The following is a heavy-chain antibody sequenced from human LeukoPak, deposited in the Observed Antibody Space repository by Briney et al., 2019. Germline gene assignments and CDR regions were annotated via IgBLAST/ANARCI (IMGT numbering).Heavy chain of an antibody. CDR3: AKEVVGYYDSNY. V-gene: IGHV3-23*01. Sequence: RAGGSLRLSCAASGFTFSSYAMSWVRQAPGKGLEWVSAISGSGGSTYYADSVKGRFTISRDNSKNTLYLQMNSLRAEDTAVYYCAKEVVGYYDSNYWGQGTLVTVSS. CDR2: ISGSGGST. D-gene: IGHD3-22*01. CDR1: GFTFSSYA. J-gene: IGHJ4*02.